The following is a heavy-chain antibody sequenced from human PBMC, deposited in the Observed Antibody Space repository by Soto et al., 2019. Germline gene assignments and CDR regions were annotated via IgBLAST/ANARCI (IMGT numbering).Heavy chain of an antibody. J-gene: IGHJ5*02. V-gene: IGHV4-59*01. CDR2: IYYSGST. CDR3: ARIGGLGDYDWFDP. D-gene: IGHD4-17*01. Sequence: TLSLTCTVSGGSISSYYWSWIRQPPGKGLEWIGYIYYSGSTNYNPSLKSRVTISVDTSKNQFSLKLSSVTAADTVVYYCARIGGLGDYDWFDPWGQGTLVTVSS. CDR1: GGSISSYY.